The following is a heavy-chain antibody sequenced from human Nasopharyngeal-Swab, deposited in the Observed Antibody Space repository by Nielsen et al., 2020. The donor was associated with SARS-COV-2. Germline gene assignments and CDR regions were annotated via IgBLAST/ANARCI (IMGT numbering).Heavy chain of an antibody. V-gene: IGHV5-51*01. CDR1: GYGFSGYW. CDR2: IYRGDSDT. J-gene: IGHJ3*02. CDR3: ARLGIAAAAGTFDI. Sequence: GESLKISCKASGYGFSGYWIGWVRQMPGKGLEWMGIIYRGDSDTRYSPSFQGQVTISADKSISTAYLQWSSLKASDTAMYFCARLGIAAAAGTFDIWGQGTMVTVSS. D-gene: IGHD6-13*01.